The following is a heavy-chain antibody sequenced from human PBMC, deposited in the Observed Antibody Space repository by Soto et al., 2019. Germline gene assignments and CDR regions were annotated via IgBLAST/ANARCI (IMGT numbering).Heavy chain of an antibody. CDR1: GYTLTSHA. CDR2: INAGNGNP. J-gene: IGHJ4*02. D-gene: IGHD4-17*01. Sequence: RASVNVSCKASGYTLTSHAIHWVRQAPGQRLEWMGWINAGNGNPKYSQKFQGRVTITRDTSASTAYMELSSLRSEDSAVYYCASGVDYGEFDHWGQGTLVTVSS. CDR3: ASGVDYGEFDH. V-gene: IGHV1-3*01.